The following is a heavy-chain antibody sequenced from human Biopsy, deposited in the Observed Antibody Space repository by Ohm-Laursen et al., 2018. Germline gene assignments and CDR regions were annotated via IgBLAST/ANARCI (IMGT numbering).Heavy chain of an antibody. CDR1: GGTLITYA. CDR2: IIPILHVP. J-gene: IGHJ6*02. CDR3: ARATNSTGWPYYYLYGMDV. V-gene: IGHV1-69*04. Sequence: SVKVSCKVSGGTLITYAISWVRQAPGQGLEWMGRIIPILHVPTYAQSFQGRVTISADKSTSTAYMELSGLRSEDTAVYYCARATNSTGWPYYYLYGMDVWGQGTTVTVSS. D-gene: IGHD2/OR15-2a*01.